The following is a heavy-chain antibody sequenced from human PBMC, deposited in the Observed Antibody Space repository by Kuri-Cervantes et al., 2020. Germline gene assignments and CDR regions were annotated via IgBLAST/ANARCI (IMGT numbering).Heavy chain of an antibody. CDR1: GFTFSKAW. CDR3: TTGSVIPVSDS. CDR2: IKSKNDGGAR. Sequence: GESLKISCAASGFTFSKAWMTWVRQAPGKGLEWVGRIKSKNDGGAREYAEPVKGRFTISRDDSKNTLYLQMDSLKIEDTAVYYCTTGSVIPVSDSWGQGTLVTVSS. D-gene: IGHD3-16*02. J-gene: IGHJ4*02. V-gene: IGHV3-15*01.